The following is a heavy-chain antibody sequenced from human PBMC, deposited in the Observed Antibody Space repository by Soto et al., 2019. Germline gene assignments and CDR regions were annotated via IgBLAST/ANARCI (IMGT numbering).Heavy chain of an antibody. CDR1: GFALIDY. D-gene: IGHD4-4*01. Sequence: QVQLVESGGGLVRPGGSLRLSCTASGFALIDYMSWIRQAPGRGLECVSYISGSGTAIYTADSVKGRFTVSKDDAKNSLYLQMNSLTAEDTAVYYCARDYSNKGFDHWGHGTLVTVSS. CDR2: ISGSGTAI. CDR3: ARDYSNKGFDH. V-gene: IGHV3-11*01. J-gene: IGHJ4*01.